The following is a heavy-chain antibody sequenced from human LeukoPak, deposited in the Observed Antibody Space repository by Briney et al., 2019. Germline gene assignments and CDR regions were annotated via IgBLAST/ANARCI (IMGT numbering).Heavy chain of an antibody. D-gene: IGHD3-3*01. V-gene: IGHV4-34*01. J-gene: IGHJ5*02. CDR2: INHSGST. CDR3: ARGSHLTIFGVVIRGNWFDP. CDR1: GGSISGYY. Sequence: SETLSLTCTVSGGSISGYYWSWIRQPPGKGLEWIGEINHSGSTNYNPSLKSRVTISVDTSKNQFSLKLSSVTAADTAVYYCARGSHLTIFGVVIRGNWFDPWGQGTLVTVSS.